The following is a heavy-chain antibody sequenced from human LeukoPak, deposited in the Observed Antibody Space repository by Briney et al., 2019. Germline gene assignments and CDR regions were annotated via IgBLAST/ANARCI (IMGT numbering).Heavy chain of an antibody. D-gene: IGHD3-22*01. V-gene: IGHV4-59*11. J-gene: IGHJ4*02. CDR1: HAPISGHY. Sequence: SETLSLTCTVSHAPISGHYWSFIRQAPGKRLEWIGYVYSDGSTNYNPSLKSRVTISVDTSTNLFSLKLSSVTAADTAVYYCAREALDSRGYYPFDYWGRGTLVTVSS. CDR2: VYSDGST. CDR3: AREALDSRGYYPFDY.